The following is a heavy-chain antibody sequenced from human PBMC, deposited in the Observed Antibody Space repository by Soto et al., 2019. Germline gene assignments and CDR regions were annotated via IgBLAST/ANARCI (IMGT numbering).Heavy chain of an antibody. Sequence: ASVKVSCKASGYTSTSYGISWVRQAPGQGLEWMGWISAYNGNTNYAQKLQGRVTMTTDTSTSTAYMELRSLRSDDTAVYYCARARNYYGSGSYYPPDYFDYWGQGTLVTVSS. J-gene: IGHJ4*02. D-gene: IGHD3-10*01. CDR1: GYTSTSYG. V-gene: IGHV1-18*01. CDR3: ARARNYYGSGSYYPPDYFDY. CDR2: ISAYNGNT.